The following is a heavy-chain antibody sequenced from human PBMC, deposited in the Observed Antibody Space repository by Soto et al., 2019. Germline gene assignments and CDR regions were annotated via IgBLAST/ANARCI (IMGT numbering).Heavy chain of an antibody. D-gene: IGHD1-1*01. CDR1: GFTFSNYN. Sequence: PGGSLRLSCAASGFTFSNYNMNWVRQAPGKGLEWVSYISSRSSIIYYADSVKGHVTISADKSISTAYLQWSSLKASDTAMYYCARRRWWNGKYSASDVWGQGTTVTVSS. CDR3: ARRRWWNGKYSASDV. J-gene: IGHJ6*02. CDR2: ISSRSSII. V-gene: IGHV3-48*01.